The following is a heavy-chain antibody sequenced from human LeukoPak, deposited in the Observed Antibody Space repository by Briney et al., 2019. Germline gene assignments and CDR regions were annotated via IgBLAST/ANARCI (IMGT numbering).Heavy chain of an antibody. CDR3: ASYGNGHLDY. CDR2: ISSEGSST. D-gene: IGHD2-8*01. CDR1: GFTFSTYY. V-gene: IGHV3-74*01. Sequence: GGSLRLSCAASGFTFSTYYMHWVRQAPGKGLVWVSRISSEGSSTVYADSVKGRFTSSRDNANNTLYLQMSSLRAEDTAVYYCASYGNGHLDYWGQGALVTVSS. J-gene: IGHJ4*02.